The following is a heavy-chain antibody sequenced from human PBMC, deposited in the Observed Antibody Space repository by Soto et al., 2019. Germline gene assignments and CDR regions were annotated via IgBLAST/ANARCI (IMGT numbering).Heavy chain of an antibody. CDR2: IYYTGAT. CDR3: ARAPPGPSPRWDV. CDR1: GASMSSGGHS. D-gene: IGHD3-10*01. J-gene: IGHJ6*02. Sequence: QVLLQESGPGLVKPSQTVSLTCAVSGASMSSGGHSWSWIRQSPGRGLEWIGYIYYTGATYYNPSLKSRVTLSIDRSNNQFSLNFTSVTASDTAVYYCARAPPGPSPRWDVWGQGTTVTVSS. V-gene: IGHV4-30-2*06.